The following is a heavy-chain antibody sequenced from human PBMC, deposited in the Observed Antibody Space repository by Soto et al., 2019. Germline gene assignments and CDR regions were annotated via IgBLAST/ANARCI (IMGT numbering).Heavy chain of an antibody. CDR2: ISGSSNYI. Sequence: EVQLVESGGGLVKPGGSLRLSCAASGFPFSTYNMNWVRQAPGKGLEWVSSISGSSNYIYYADSVKGRFTISRDNAKNSLYLQMNSLRAEDTAVFYCARAGSYFPPSPDYWGQGTLVTVSS. J-gene: IGHJ4*02. CDR1: GFPFSTYN. CDR3: ARAGSYFPPSPDY. D-gene: IGHD3-10*01. V-gene: IGHV3-21*01.